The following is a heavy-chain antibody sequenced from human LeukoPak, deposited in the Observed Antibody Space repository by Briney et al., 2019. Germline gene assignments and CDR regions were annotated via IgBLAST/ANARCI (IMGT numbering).Heavy chain of an antibody. CDR2: IIPIFGTA. CDR1: GGTFSSYA. CDR3: ASRRITIFGVVIMEDYYYYYGMDV. V-gene: IGHV1-69*01. D-gene: IGHD3-3*01. Sequence: SVQVSCKASGGTFSSYAISWVRQAPGQGLEWMGGIIPIFGTANYAQKFQGRVTITADESTSTAYMELSSLRSEDTAVYYCASRRITIFGVVIMEDYYYYYGMDVWGQGTTVTVSS. J-gene: IGHJ6*02.